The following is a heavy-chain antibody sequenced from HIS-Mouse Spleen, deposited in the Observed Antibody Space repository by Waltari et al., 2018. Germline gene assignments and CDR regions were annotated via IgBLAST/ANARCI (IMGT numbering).Heavy chain of an antibody. Sequence: WSWTRQPPGKGLEWIGEINHSGSTNYNPSLKSRVTISVDTSKNQFSLKLSSVTAADTAVYYCARGKGSSSWYYFDYWGQGTLVTVSS. J-gene: IGHJ4*02. CDR3: ARGKGSSSWYYFDY. CDR2: INHSGST. V-gene: IGHV4-34*01. D-gene: IGHD6-13*01.